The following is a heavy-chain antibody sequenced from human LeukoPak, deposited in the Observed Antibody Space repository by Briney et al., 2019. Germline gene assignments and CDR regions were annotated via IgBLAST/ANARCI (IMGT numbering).Heavy chain of an antibody. D-gene: IGHD3-16*02. Sequence: SETLSLTCTVSGGSISSGSYYWSWIRQPAGKGLEWIGRIYTSGRTNYNPSLKSRVTISVDTSKNQFSLKLSSVTAADTAVYYCATGELSSSFDYWGQGTLVTVSS. V-gene: IGHV4-61*02. J-gene: IGHJ4*02. CDR3: ATGELSSSFDY. CDR1: GGSISSGSYY. CDR2: IYTSGRT.